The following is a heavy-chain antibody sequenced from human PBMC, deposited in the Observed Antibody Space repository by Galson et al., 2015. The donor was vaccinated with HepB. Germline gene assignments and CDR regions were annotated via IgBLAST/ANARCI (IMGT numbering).Heavy chain of an antibody. CDR1: GFSFSTSGVG. CDR3: AHFTAGYDY. V-gene: IGHV2-5*02. Sequence: PALVKPTQTLTLTCTFSGFSFSTSGVGVGWIRQPPGKALEWLALIYWDGDKHYTPSLKSRLTITKVTSKNQVVLTMTNVDPVDTATYFCAHFTAGYDYWGQGTLVTVSS. CDR2: IYWDGDK. D-gene: IGHD5-18*01. J-gene: IGHJ4*02.